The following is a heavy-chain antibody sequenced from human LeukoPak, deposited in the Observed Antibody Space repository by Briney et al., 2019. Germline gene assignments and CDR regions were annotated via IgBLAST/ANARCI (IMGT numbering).Heavy chain of an antibody. D-gene: IGHD4-17*01. J-gene: IGHJ4*02. CDR3: ARDPYYGDLNPLYYFDY. CDR1: GYTFTSYA. Sequence: ASVKVSCKASGYTFTSYAMNWVRQAPGQGLEWMGWINTNTGNPTYAQGFTGRFVFSLDTSVSTAYLQISSLKAEDTAVYYCARDPYYGDLNPLYYFDYWGQGTLVTVSS. V-gene: IGHV7-4-1*02. CDR2: INTNTGNP.